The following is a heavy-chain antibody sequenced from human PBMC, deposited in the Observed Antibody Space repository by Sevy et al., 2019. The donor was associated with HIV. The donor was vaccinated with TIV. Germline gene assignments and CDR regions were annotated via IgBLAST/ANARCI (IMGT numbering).Heavy chain of an antibody. CDR1: GGSITSLY. J-gene: IGHJ4*02. CDR2: IYYNGNI. V-gene: IGHV4-59*08. D-gene: IGHD1-26*01. CDR3: AGENAWGRGYS. Sequence: SETLSLTCTVSGGSITSLYWNWIRQPPGKGLEWIANIYYNGNINYNHSLKSRVTLSLDTSKNQFYLRLSSVTAADTAMYYCAGENAWGRGYSWGQGTLVTVSS.